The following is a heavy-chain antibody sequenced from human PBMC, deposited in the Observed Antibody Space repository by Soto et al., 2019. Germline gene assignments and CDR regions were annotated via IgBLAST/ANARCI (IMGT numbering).Heavy chain of an antibody. CDR2: IIPKLGSA. CDR1: GGGNLRDYR. D-gene: IGHD5-12*01. CDR3: ARGADGYNFGAVY. J-gene: IGHJ4*02. Sequence: QVQLVQSGAEVKEPGSSVKVSCKASGGGNLRDYRTTWERRAPGQGLEWMGGIIPKLGSANYAQNFQGRVTVTADESTNTVYMELRSLRSDDTAVYYCARGADGYNFGAVYWGQGTPVTVSS. V-gene: IGHV1-69*01.